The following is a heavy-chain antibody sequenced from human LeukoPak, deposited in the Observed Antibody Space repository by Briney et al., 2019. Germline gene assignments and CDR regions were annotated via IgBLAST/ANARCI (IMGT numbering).Heavy chain of an antibody. CDR1: GGSISSSSYY. CDR2: IYYSGST. CDR3: ARHEPYSSSWHPGDY. V-gene: IGHV4-39*01. J-gene: IGHJ4*02. Sequence: PSETLSLTCTVSGGSISSSSYYWGWIRQPPGKGLEWIGGIYYSGSTYYNPSLKSRVTISVDTSKNQFSLKLSSVTAADTAVYYCARHEPYSSSWHPGDYWGQGTLVTVSS. D-gene: IGHD6-13*01.